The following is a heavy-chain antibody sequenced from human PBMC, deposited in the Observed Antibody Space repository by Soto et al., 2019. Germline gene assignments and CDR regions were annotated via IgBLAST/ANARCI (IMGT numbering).Heavy chain of an antibody. V-gene: IGHV4-59*12. J-gene: IGHJ6*02. D-gene: IGHD3-10*01. CDR3: ARDRESGSYYYCGMDV. Sequence: SETLSLTCTVSGGSISSYYWSWIRQPPGKGLEWIGYIYYSGSTNYNPSLKSRVTISVDTSKNQFSLKLSSVTAADTAVYYCARDRESGSYYYCGMDVWGQGTTVTVSS. CDR1: GGSISSYY. CDR2: IYYSGST.